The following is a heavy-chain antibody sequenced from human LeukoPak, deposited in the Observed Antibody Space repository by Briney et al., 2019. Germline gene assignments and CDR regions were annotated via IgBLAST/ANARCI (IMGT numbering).Heavy chain of an antibody. V-gene: IGHV4-34*01. D-gene: IGHD6-19*01. CDR3: ARGWVAGPLGNWFDP. Sequence: SETLCLTCAVYGGSFSGYYWSWIRQPPGKGLEWIGEINHSGSTNYNPSLKSRVTISVDTSKNQFSLKLSSVTAADTAVYYCARGWVAGPLGNWFDPWGQGTLVTVSS. CDR1: GGSFSGYY. J-gene: IGHJ5*02. CDR2: INHSGST.